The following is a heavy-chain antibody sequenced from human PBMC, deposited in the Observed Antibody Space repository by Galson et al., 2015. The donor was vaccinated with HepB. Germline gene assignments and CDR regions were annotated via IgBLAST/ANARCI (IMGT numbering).Heavy chain of an antibody. CDR1: GFTFSSYS. CDR2: ISSSSSYI. J-gene: IGHJ1*01. Sequence: SLRLSCAASGFTFSSYSMNWVRQAPGKGLEWVSSISSSSSYIYYADSVKGRFTISRDNAKNSLYLQMNSLRAEDTAVYYCARGGYSSSWYLHFQHWGQGTLVTVSS. CDR3: ARGGYSSSWYLHFQH. V-gene: IGHV3-21*01. D-gene: IGHD6-13*01.